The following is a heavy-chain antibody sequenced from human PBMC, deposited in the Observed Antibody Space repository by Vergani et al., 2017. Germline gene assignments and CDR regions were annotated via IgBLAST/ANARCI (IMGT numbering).Heavy chain of an antibody. CDR2: IYYSGST. CDR1: GASIRSSNYY. J-gene: IGHJ5*02. D-gene: IGHD6-19*01. V-gene: IGHV4-39*01. CDR3: ARHSTVEWLVKLGWIDP. Sequence: QLQLQESGPGLVKPSATLSLTCSVSGASIRSSNYYWGWIRQPPGKGLEVIASIYYSGSTYYNPSLKSRVTISVDTSKNQFYLKLSSVTAADTAVYFCARHSTVEWLVKLGWIDPWGQGILVTVSS.